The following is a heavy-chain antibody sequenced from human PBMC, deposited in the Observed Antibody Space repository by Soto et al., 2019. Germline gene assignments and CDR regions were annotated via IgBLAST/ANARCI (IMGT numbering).Heavy chain of an antibody. CDR3: ARVIYVGWSTIKGYYCDAQDV. J-gene: IGHJ6*02. Sequence: GGSLRLSCAASGFTFRSFTMNWVRQAPGKGLEWVSTIRSNSAYIYYTDALRGRVTVSRDNAKNSLHRQMHSLRDEDTGVYYCARVIYVGWSTIKGYYCDAQDVWGRGTSVTVSS. CDR2: IRSNSAYI. V-gene: IGHV3-21*01. CDR1: GFTFRSFT. D-gene: IGHD5-12*01.